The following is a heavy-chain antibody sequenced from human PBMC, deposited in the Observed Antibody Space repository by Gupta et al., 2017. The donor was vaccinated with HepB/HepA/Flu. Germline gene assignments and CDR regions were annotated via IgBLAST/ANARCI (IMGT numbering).Heavy chain of an antibody. CDR3: TRISPLLDFFDY. CDR2: IGSNTYGGTT. Sequence: EVQLVESGGGLVQPGQSLRLSCTASGFSFDDYTMTWVRQAPGKGLEWVSFIGSNTYGGTTEYAASVRGRFTISRDDSKSIAYLQLDSLKTEDTAVYFCTRISPLLDFFDYWGQGTLVTVSS. CDR1: GFSFDDYT. D-gene: IGHD2-8*02. V-gene: IGHV3-49*04. J-gene: IGHJ4*02.